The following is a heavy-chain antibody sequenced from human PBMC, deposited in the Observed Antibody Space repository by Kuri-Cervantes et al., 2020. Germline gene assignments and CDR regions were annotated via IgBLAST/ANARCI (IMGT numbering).Heavy chain of an antibody. CDR3: AREPLAYDSSGYHPKESPENDY. J-gene: IGHJ4*02. D-gene: IGHD3-22*01. Sequence: SVKVSCKASGYTFTSYGISWVRQAPGQGLEWMGGIIPIFGTANYAQKFQGRVTITADESTSTAYMELSSLRSEDTAVYYCAREPLAYDSSGYHPKESPENDYWGQGTLVTVSS. CDR2: IIPIFGTA. CDR1: GYTFTSYG. V-gene: IGHV1-69*13.